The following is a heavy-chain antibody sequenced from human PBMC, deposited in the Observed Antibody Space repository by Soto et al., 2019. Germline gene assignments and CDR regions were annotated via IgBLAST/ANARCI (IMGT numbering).Heavy chain of an antibody. CDR3: ARGAAAGPSLFYYYYGMDV. CDR2: INPSGGST. D-gene: IGHD6-13*01. V-gene: IGHV1-46*01. Sequence: ASLKVSCKASGYTFTSYYMHWVRQAPGQGLEWMGIINPSGGSTSYAQKFQGRVTMTRDTSTSTVYMELSSLRSEDTAVYYCARGAAAGPSLFYYYYGMDVWGQGTTVTVS. J-gene: IGHJ6*02. CDR1: GYTFTSYY.